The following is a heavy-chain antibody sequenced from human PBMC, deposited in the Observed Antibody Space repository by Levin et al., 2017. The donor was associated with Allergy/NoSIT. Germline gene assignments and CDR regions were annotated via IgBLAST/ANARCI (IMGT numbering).Heavy chain of an antibody. CDR3: ARGGGSSWYKGFDY. V-gene: IGHV4-61*02. CDR2: IYTSGST. D-gene: IGHD6-13*01. J-gene: IGHJ4*02. CDR1: GGSISSGSYY. Sequence: SCTVSGGSISSGSYYWSWIRQPAGKGLEWIGRIYTSGSTNYNPSLKSRVTISVDTSKNQFSLKLSSVTAADTAVYYCARGGGSSWYKGFDYWGQGTLVTVSS.